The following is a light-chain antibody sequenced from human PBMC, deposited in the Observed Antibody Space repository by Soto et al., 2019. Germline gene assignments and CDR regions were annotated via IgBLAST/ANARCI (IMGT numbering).Light chain of an antibody. CDR1: SSDVGSYNL. CDR2: EDS. J-gene: IGLJ1*01. Sequence: QSALTQPASVSGSPGQSITISCTGTSSDVGSYNLVSWYQQYPGKAPKVMIYEDSKRPSGVSNRFSGSKSGNTASLTISGLQAEDEADYYCCSYAGSSTYYVFGTGTKLTVL. CDR3: CSYAGSSTYYV. V-gene: IGLV2-23*01.